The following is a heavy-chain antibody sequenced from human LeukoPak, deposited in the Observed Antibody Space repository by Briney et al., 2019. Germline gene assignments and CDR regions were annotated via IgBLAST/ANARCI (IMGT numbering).Heavy chain of an antibody. V-gene: IGHV1-18*01. CDR3: ASSYYDSSGYYYDWSDP. CDR1: GYPFSSHG. Sequence: ASVKVSCKASGYPFSSHGITWVRQAPGQGLEWMGWISCYNGDTHYAQNFQGRVTMTTDKSTSTAYMELSSLRSEDTAVYYCASSYYDSSGYYYDWSDPWGQGTLVTVPS. J-gene: IGHJ5*02. CDR2: ISCYNGDT. D-gene: IGHD3-22*01.